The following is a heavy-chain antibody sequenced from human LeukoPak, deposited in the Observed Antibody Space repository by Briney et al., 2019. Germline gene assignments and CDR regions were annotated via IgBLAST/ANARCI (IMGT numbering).Heavy chain of an antibody. CDR3: ARQGATTLDY. J-gene: IGHJ4*02. D-gene: IGHD1-26*01. CDR1: GFTFSSYE. CDR2: ISSSGSTI. V-gene: IGHV3-48*03. Sequence: GGSLRLSCAASGFTFSSYEMNWVRQAPGKGLEWVSYISSSGSTIYYADSVKGRFTISRDNAKNSLYLQMNSLRAEDTAVYYCARQGATTLDYWGQGTLVTASS.